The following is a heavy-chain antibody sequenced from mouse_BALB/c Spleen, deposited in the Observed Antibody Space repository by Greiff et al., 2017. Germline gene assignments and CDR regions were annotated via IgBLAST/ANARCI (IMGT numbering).Heavy chain of an antibody. CDR2: ISSGGSYT. J-gene: IGHJ3*01. D-gene: IGHD2-4*01. Sequence: EVKLMESGGGLVKPGGSLKLSCAASGFTFSSYTMSWVRQTPEKRLEWVATISSGGSYTYYPDSVKGRFTISRDNAKNTLYLQMSSLKSEDTAMYYCTRAMITPFAYWGQGTLVTVSA. V-gene: IGHV5-6-4*01. CDR3: TRAMITPFAY. CDR1: GFTFSSYT.